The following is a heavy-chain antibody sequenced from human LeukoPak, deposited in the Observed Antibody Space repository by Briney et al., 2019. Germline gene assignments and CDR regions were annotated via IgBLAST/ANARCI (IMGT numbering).Heavy chain of an antibody. D-gene: IGHD3-10*01. Sequence: ASVKVSCKAFGYTFTGYYMHWVRQAPGQGLEWMGWINPNSGGTNYAQKFQGRVTMTRDTSISTAYMELSRLRSDDTAVYYCARVGVRGIPRGYFDYWGQGTLVTVSS. CDR2: INPNSGGT. J-gene: IGHJ4*02. CDR1: GYTFTGYY. V-gene: IGHV1-2*02. CDR3: ARVGVRGIPRGYFDY.